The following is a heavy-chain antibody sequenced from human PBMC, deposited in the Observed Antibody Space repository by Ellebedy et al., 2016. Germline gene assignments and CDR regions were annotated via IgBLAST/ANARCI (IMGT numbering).Heavy chain of an antibody. Sequence: SVKVSXKASGYTFTSYAISWVRQAPGQGLEWMGGIIPIFGTANYAQKFQGRVTITADESMSTAYMELSSLRSEDTAVYYCASGGAAQGLRYYYYYGMDVWGQGTTVTVSS. CDR3: ASGGAAQGLRYYYYYGMDV. CDR1: GYTFTSYA. CDR2: IIPIFGTA. J-gene: IGHJ6*02. D-gene: IGHD3-16*01. V-gene: IGHV1-69*13.